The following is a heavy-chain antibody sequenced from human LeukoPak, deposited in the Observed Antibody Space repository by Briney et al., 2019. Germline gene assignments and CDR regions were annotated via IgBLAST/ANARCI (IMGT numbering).Heavy chain of an antibody. D-gene: IGHD6-19*01. CDR1: GFTFSSYA. J-gene: IGHJ1*01. CDR2: ISGSGGST. V-gene: IGHV3-23*01. Sequence: GGSLRLSCAASGFTFSSYAMSWVRQAPGKGLEWVSAISGSGGSTYYADSVEGRFTISRDNSKNSLYLQMNSLRTEDTALYYCARGSPYSVGWDVYGAEYFQHWGQGTLVTVSS. CDR3: ARGSPYSVGWDVYGAEYFQH.